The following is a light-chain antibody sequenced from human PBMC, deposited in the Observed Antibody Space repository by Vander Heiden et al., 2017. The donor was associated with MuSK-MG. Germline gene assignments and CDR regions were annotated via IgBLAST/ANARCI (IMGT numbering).Light chain of an antibody. Sequence: SFALTPPPSISVAPEKTARIACGGNYIERDNVHWYQQKPGQAPVVVIYYDSDRPSGIPDRFSGSNSGNTATLTISRVEAGDEADYYCQVWNSSSDHWAFGGGTKLTVL. CDR1: YIERDN. V-gene: IGLV3-21*04. CDR2: YDS. CDR3: QVWNSSSDHWA. J-gene: IGLJ3*02.